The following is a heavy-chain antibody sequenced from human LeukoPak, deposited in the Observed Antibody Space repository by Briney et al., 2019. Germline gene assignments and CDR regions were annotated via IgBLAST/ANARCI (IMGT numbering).Heavy chain of an antibody. Sequence: GASVKVSCKASGYTLTSYSISWVRQAPGQGLEWMGWISAYNGNTNYAQKLQGRVTMTTDTSTSTAYMELRSLRSDDTAVYYCARVPYYYDSSGYYRFDYWGQGTLVTVSS. J-gene: IGHJ4*02. V-gene: IGHV1-18*01. D-gene: IGHD3-22*01. CDR2: ISAYNGNT. CDR3: ARVPYYYDSSGYYRFDY. CDR1: GYTLTSYS.